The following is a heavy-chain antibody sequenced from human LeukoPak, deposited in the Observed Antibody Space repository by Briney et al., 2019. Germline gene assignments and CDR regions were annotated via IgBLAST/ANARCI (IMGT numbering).Heavy chain of an antibody. CDR2: IYTSGST. CDR3: ARGGFPGYSTSWFY. D-gene: IGHD6-13*01. V-gene: IGHV4-4*07. CDR1: GGSISSYY. Sequence: SETLSLTCTVSGGSISSYYWSWIRQPAGKGLEWIGRIYTSGSTNYNPSLKSRVTISVDMSKNQFSLKVSSVTAADTAVYYCARGGFPGYSTSWFYWGQGTLVTVSS. J-gene: IGHJ4*02.